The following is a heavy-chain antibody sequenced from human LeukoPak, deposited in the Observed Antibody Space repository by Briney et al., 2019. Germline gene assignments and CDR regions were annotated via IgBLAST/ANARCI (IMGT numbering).Heavy chain of an antibody. Sequence: PGGSLRLSCAASGFTFSSYWMSWVRQAPGKGLEWVAKIEQHGSDKYHVDSVKGRFTISRDNAKNSLYLQMNSLGAEDTAVYYCARDHDYPFDYWGQGALVTVSS. D-gene: IGHD4-11*01. V-gene: IGHV3-7*01. CDR1: GFTFSSYW. CDR2: IEQHGSDK. CDR3: ARDHDYPFDY. J-gene: IGHJ4*02.